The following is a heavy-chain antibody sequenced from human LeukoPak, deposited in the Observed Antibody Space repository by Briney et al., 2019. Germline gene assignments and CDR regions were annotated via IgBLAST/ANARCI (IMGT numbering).Heavy chain of an antibody. V-gene: IGHV3-15*01. CDR3: TTNKIGVGAFDY. J-gene: IGHJ4*02. Sequence: PGGSLRLSCAVSGFTFSNAWMSRVRQAPGKGLEWVGRIKSEADGGTTDHAAPVKGRFSTSRDDPKNTLYLQMNSLKTEDTAVYYCTTNKIGVGAFDYWGQGALVTVSS. D-gene: IGHD1-26*01. CDR2: IKSEADGGTT. CDR1: GFTFSNAW.